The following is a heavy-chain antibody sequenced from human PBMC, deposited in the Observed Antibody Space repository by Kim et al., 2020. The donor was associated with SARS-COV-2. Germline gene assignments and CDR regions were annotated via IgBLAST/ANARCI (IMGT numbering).Heavy chain of an antibody. D-gene: IGHD6-13*01. CDR3: AREWSSSWADAFDI. V-gene: IGHV1-46*01. Sequence: PKFQGRVPQTKDTSTSTVYMGLSSLRSEDTAVYYCAREWSSSWADAFDIWGQGTMVTVSS. J-gene: IGHJ3*02.